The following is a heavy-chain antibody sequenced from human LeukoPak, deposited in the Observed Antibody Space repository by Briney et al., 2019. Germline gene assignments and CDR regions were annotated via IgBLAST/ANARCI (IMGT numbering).Heavy chain of an antibody. V-gene: IGHV3-66*01. CDR2: IYSGGST. Sequence: QPGGSLRLSCAASGFTVSSNYMSWVRQAPGKGLEWVSVIYSGGSTYYADSVKGRFTISRDNSKNTLYLQMNSLRAEDTAVYYCARGGLSRLFEVASFDYWGQGTLDTVSS. D-gene: IGHD3-22*01. CDR3: ARGGLSRLFEVASFDY. J-gene: IGHJ4*02. CDR1: GFTVSSNY.